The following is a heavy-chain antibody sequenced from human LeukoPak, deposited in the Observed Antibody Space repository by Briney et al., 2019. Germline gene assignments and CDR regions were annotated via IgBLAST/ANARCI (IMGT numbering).Heavy chain of an antibody. CDR1: GFSVRTNY. CDR3: ARERNEVTTTEYYFDY. CDR2: IYDTGDT. D-gene: IGHD4-17*01. Sequence: GGSLRLSCAASGFSVRTNYMSWVRQAPGKGLEWVSVIYDTGDTYYADSVKGRFTISRDNSKNTLYLQMNSLSAEDTALYYCARERNEVTTTEYYFDYWDQGALVTVSS. J-gene: IGHJ4*02. V-gene: IGHV3-66*01.